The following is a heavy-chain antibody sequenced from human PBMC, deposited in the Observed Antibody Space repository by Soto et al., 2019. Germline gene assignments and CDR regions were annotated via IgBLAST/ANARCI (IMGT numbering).Heavy chain of an antibody. D-gene: IGHD4-4*01. CDR1: GFPFSSYV. Sequence: GGSLRLSCAASGFPFSSYVMSWVRQAPGKGLEWVSGISGGDSNTFYADSVKGRFTISRDNSKNTLLLQMNSLGAEDTAVYYCAKDSNKYSSSLRGRYFDYWGQGIGVTVSS. J-gene: IGHJ4*02. V-gene: IGHV3-23*01. CDR3: AKDSNKYSSSLRGRYFDY. CDR2: ISGGDSNT.